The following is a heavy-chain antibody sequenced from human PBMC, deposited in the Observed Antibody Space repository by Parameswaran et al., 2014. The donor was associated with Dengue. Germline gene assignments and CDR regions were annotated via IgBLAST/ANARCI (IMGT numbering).Heavy chain of an antibody. D-gene: IGHD3-22*01. Sequence: VRRGVQGRGVEWVSVIYSGGSTYYADSVKGRFTISRDNSKNTLYLQMNSLRAEDTAVYYCARERGSSGYYLDYWGQGTLVTVSS. J-gene: IGHJ4*02. V-gene: IGHV3-66*01. CDR3: ARERGSSGYYLDY. CDR2: IYSGGST.